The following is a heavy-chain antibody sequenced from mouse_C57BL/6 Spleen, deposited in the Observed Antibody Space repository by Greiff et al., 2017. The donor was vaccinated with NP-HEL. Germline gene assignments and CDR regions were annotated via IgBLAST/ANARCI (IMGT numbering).Heavy chain of an antibody. J-gene: IGHJ4*01. CDR2: IWSGGST. Sequence: VQLQQSGPGLVQPSHSLSITCTVSGFSLTSYGVHWVRQSPGKGLEWLGVIWSGGSTDYNAAFISRMSISKDNSKSKVFFKMNSLQADDTTIYYCTRDDYDDYAMDYWGQGTSVTVSS. V-gene: IGHV2-2*01. D-gene: IGHD2-4*01. CDR3: TRDDYDDYAMDY. CDR1: GFSLTSYG.